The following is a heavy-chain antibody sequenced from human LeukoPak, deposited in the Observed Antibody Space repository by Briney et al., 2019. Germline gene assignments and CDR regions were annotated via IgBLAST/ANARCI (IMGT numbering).Heavy chain of an antibody. CDR1: GFTFNSYG. D-gene: IGHD4/OR15-4a*01. J-gene: IGHJ4*02. Sequence: GGSLRLSCAASGFTFNSYGFHWVRQAPGKGLGGVAFIYYDGRNKHYTDSVKGRFTISRDNSKNTVYLQMNSLRTQDTAVYYCARRAGAYSHPYDYWGQGTLVTVSS. CDR2: IYYDGRNK. V-gene: IGHV3-30*19. CDR3: ARRAGAYSHPYDY.